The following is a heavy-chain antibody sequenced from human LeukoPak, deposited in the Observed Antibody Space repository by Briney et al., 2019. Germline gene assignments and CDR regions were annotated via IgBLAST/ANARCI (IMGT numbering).Heavy chain of an antibody. D-gene: IGHD3-3*01. J-gene: IGHJ4*02. V-gene: IGHV3-7*01. CDR1: GFTFSRCW. CDR2: IRQDGNDK. CDR3: ARPYYDFWSGYYTDPFDY. Sequence: GGSLRLSCAASGFTFSRCWMSWVRQAPGKGLEWVANIRQDGNDKYYVDSVRGRFTISRDNAKNSLYLQMNSLRAEDTAVYYCARPYYDFWSGYYTDPFDYWGQGTLVTVSS.